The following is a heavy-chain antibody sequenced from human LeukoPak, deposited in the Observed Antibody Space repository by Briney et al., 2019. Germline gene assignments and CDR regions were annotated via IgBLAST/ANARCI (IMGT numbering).Heavy chain of an antibody. J-gene: IGHJ5*02. CDR1: GYTFTSYD. CDR2: MNPNSGNT. Sequence: ASVKVSCKASGYTFTSYDINWVRQATGQGLEWMGWMNPNSGNTGYAQKFQGRVTIIRNTSISTAYMELSSLRSEDTAVYYCARGRGGYYRSYNWFDPWGQGTLVTVSS. CDR3: ARGRGGYYRSYNWFDP. D-gene: IGHD3-3*01. V-gene: IGHV1-8*03.